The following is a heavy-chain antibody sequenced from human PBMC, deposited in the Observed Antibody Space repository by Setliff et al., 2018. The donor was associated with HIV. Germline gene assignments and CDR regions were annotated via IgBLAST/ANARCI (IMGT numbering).Heavy chain of an antibody. D-gene: IGHD3-10*02. J-gene: IGHJ4*02. CDR3: ARENYYVTEY. V-gene: IGHV3-23*01. Sequence: GSLRLSCAASGFTFTYYSMDWVRQAPGKGLEWVASISSDSDTTHYADFVKGRFTISRDNSKNTLYLQMNSLTAEDTAVYYCARENYYVTEYWGQGTLVTVSS. CDR1: GFTFTYYS. CDR2: ISSDSDTT.